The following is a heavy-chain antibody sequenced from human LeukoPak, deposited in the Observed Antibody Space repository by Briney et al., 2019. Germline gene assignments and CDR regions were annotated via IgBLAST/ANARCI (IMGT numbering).Heavy chain of an antibody. J-gene: IGHJ4*01. V-gene: IGHV4-59*11. CDR1: GGSLSGHY. CDR3: ARGEGERYYVNFFDY. CDR2: FYYSGST. Sequence: SETLSLICSVSGGSLSGHYWSWFRQRPGKGLVWIGYFYYSGSTNYHPSLKSRVTISVDTSKNQFSLKVNSVTSADTAVYYCARGEGERYYVNFFDYWGHGNFVTVSS. D-gene: IGHD1-26*01.